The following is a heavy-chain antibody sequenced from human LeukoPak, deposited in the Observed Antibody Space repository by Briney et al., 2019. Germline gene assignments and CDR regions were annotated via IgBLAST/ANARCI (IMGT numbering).Heavy chain of an antibody. Sequence: PSETLSLTCAVSGGSISSSNWWSWVRQPPGKGLEWIGEIYHSGSTSYNPSLKSRVTISVDKSKNQFSLKLSSVTAADTAVYYCARDFPDYGDPREVNWFDPWGQGTLVTVSS. J-gene: IGHJ5*02. CDR3: ARDFPDYGDPREVNWFDP. CDR2: IYHSGST. D-gene: IGHD4/OR15-4a*01. CDR1: GGSISSSNW. V-gene: IGHV4-4*02.